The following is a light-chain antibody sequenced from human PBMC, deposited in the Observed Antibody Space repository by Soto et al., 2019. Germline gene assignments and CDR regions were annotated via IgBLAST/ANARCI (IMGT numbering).Light chain of an antibody. CDR3: ASWDDSLSAEV. CDR1: TSNIGRNY. J-gene: IGLJ1*01. Sequence: QPVLTQPPSTSGTPGQRVTISCSGSTSNIGRNYVYWYQQFPGTAPKLLIYRNNQRTSGVPDRFSGSRSDTSASLAIRGLRSEDEAYYFCASWDDSLSAEVFGTGTKLTVL. CDR2: RNN. V-gene: IGLV1-47*01.